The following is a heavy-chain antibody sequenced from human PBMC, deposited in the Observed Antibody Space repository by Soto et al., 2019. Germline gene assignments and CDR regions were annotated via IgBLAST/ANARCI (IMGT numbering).Heavy chain of an antibody. J-gene: IGHJ5*02. D-gene: IGHD4-17*01. CDR3: ARADLPVPLSLFDP. CDR2: ISDDGSSK. Sequence: QVQLVESGGGVVQPGRSLRLSCAASGFIFSSYAMHWVRQAPGKGLEWVAFISDDGSSKYYADSVKGRFTISRDNSKNSLYLQMNSLSAEDTVVYHCARADLPVPLSLFDPWGQGTLVTVSS. V-gene: IGHV3-30-3*01. CDR1: GFIFSSYA.